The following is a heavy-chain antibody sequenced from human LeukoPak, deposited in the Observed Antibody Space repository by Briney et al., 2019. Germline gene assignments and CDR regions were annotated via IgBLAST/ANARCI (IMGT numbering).Heavy chain of an antibody. Sequence: ASVKVSCKASGYTFTSYDINWVRQATGQGLEWMGWMNPNSGNTGYAQKFQGRVTMTRNTSISTAYMELSSLRSEDTAVYYCARGGRYCSSTSCYTPPRDFDYWGQGTLVTVSS. D-gene: IGHD2-2*02. V-gene: IGHV1-8*01. CDR2: MNPNSGNT. CDR1: GYTFTSYD. J-gene: IGHJ4*02. CDR3: ARGGRYCSSTSCYTPPRDFDY.